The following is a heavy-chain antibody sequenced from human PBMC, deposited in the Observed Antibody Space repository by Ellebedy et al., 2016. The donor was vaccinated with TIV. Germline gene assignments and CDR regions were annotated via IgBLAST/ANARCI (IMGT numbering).Heavy chain of an antibody. CDR3: ASLKINP. Sequence: GESLKISXAASGFTFSNYWMTWVRQAPGKGLEWVATIKEDGSKKYYVDSVKGRFTISRDNAKNSVYLQMNSLRAEDTAVYYCASLKINPWGQGTLVTVSS. CDR1: GFTFSNYW. CDR2: IKEDGSKK. J-gene: IGHJ5*02. V-gene: IGHV3-7*01.